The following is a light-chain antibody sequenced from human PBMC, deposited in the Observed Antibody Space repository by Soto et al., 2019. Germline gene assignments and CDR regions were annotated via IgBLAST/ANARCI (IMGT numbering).Light chain of an antibody. J-gene: IGKJ1*01. CDR2: KAS. CDR3: QQYSGYSRT. CDR1: QSIGSW. Sequence: DIQMTQSPSTLSASVGDRVTITCRASQSIGSWLAWYQQKPGKAPKLLIYKASSLESGVPSRFSGSGSGTEFILTISSLQPDDVATYYCQQYSGYSRTFGQGTKV. V-gene: IGKV1-5*03.